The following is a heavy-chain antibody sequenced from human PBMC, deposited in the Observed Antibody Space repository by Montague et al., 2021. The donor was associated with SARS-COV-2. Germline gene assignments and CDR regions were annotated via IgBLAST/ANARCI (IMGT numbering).Heavy chain of an antibody. D-gene: IGHD5-12*01. J-gene: IGHJ4*02. CDR2: ISYDGSNK. Sequence: SLRLSCAASGFTFSSYAMHWVRQAPGNGLEWVAVISYDGSNKYYADSVKGRFTISRDNSKNTLYLQMNSLRAEDTAVYYCASSLIYHYFDYWGQGTLVTVSS. V-gene: IGHV3-30-3*01. CDR1: GFTFSSYA. CDR3: ASSLIYHYFDY.